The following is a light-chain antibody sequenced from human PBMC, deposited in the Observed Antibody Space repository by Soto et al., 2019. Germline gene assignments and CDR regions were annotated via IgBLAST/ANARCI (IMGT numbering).Light chain of an antibody. V-gene: IGKV1-8*01. CDR3: LQHNTYPLT. Sequence: AIRMTQSPSSFSASTGDRVSITCRATQDIGTYLAWYQQIPGKAPKLLIYDASTLQTGVPSRFSGSGSGTDFTLTISYLQSEDFGTYYCLQHNTYPLTIGGGTKVDIK. J-gene: IGKJ4*01. CDR1: QDIGTY. CDR2: DAS.